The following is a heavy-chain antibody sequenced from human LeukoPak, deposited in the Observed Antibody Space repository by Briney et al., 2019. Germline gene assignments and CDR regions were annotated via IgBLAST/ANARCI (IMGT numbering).Heavy chain of an antibody. D-gene: IGHD3-3*01. V-gene: IGHV1-2*02. J-gene: IGHJ5*02. CDR1: GYTFTGYY. CDR2: INPNSGGT. Sequence: ASVKVSCKASGYTFTGYYMHWVRQAPGQGLEWMGWINPNSGGTNYAQKFQGRVTMTRDTSISTAYMELSRLRSDDTAVYYCALGHYDFWSGLGWFDPWGQGTLVTVSS. CDR3: ALGHYDFWSGLGWFDP.